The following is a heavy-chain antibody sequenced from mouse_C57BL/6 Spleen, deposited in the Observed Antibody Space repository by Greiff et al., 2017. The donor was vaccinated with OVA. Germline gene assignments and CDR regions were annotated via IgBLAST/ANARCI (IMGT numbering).Heavy chain of an antibody. J-gene: IGHJ4*01. V-gene: IGHV5-16*01. CDR1: GFTFSDYY. D-gene: IGHD1-1*01. Sequence: EVQRVESEGGLVQPGRSMKLSCTASGFTFSDYYMAWVRQVPEKGLEWVANINYDGSSTYYLDSLKSRFIISRDNAKNILYLQMSSLKSEDTATYYCARDRYYGSRDAMDYWGQGTSVTVSS. CDR3: ARDRYYGSRDAMDY. CDR2: INYDGSST.